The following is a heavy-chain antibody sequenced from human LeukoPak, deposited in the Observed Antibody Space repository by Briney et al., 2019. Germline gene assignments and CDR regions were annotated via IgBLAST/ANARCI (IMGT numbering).Heavy chain of an antibody. CDR2: IYHSGST. CDR1: GGSISSGGYY. J-gene: IGHJ4*02. D-gene: IGHD2-21*02. CDR3: ARGQTSVVTAIPYYFDY. Sequence: PSETLSLTCTVSGGSISSGGYYWSWIRQPPGKGLEWIGYIYHSGSTYYNPSLKSRVTISVDRSKNQFSLKLSSVTAADTAVYYCARGQTSVVTAIPYYFDYWGRGTLVTVSS. V-gene: IGHV4-30-2*01.